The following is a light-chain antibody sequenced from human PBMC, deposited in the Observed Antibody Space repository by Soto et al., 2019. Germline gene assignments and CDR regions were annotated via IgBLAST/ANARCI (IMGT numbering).Light chain of an antibody. Sequence: QSALTQPRSVSGSPGQSVTVSCTGTSNDVGGYNCVSWYQQHPGKAPKLMIYDVSNRPSGVPDRFSGSKSGNTASLTISGLQAEDEAEYYCCSYAGTPYVFGTGTKVTVL. V-gene: IGLV2-11*01. CDR3: CSYAGTPYV. J-gene: IGLJ1*01. CDR1: SNDVGGYNC. CDR2: DVS.